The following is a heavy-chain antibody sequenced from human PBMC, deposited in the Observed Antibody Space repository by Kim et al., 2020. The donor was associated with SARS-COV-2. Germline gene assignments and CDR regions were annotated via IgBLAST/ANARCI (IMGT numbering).Heavy chain of an antibody. J-gene: IGHJ4*02. Sequence: NPSLKSRVTISVDTSKNQFSLKLSSGTAADTAVYYCASARPVVVVAVDYWGQGTLVTVSS. D-gene: IGHD3-22*01. CDR3: ASARPVVVVAVDY. V-gene: IGHV4-39*01.